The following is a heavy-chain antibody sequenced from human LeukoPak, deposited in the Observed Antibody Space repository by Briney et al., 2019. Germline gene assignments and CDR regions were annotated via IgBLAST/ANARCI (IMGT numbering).Heavy chain of an antibody. Sequence: GSLRLSCAASGFTFSSYAMSWVRQAPGKGLEWIGRIYTSGSTNYNPSLKSRVTMSVDTSKNPFSLKLSSVTAADTAVYYCARDPARGPNWFDPWGQGTLVTVSS. CDR3: ARDPARGPNWFDP. J-gene: IGHJ5*02. CDR2: IYTSGST. V-gene: IGHV4-4*07. CDR1: GFTFSSYA. D-gene: IGHD3-10*01.